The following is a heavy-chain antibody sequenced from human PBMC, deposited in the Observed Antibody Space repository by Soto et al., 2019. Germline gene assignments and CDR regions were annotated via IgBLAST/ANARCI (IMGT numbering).Heavy chain of an antibody. CDR3: ARLATPGYMDV. J-gene: IGHJ6*03. CDR2: IYPGDSDT. D-gene: IGHD6-13*01. Sequence: PGESLKISCKGSGYSFTNYWIGWVRQMPGKGLEWMGIIYPGDSDTKYTPSFQGQVIISADRSISTAYLQWTSLRASDTAMYYCARLATPGYMDVWGQGTTVTVSS. CDR1: GYSFTNYW. V-gene: IGHV5-51*01.